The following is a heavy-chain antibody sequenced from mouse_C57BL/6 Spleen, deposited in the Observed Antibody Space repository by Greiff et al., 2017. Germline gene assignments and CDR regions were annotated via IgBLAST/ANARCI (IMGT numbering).Heavy chain of an antibody. CDR3: AGGGGYYYAMDY. J-gene: IGHJ4*01. V-gene: IGHV1-55*01. CDR1: GYTFTSYW. Sequence: QVQLKQPGAELVKPGASVKMSCKASGYTFTSYWITWVKQRPGQGLEWIGDIYPGSGSTNYNEKFKSKATLTVDTSSSTAYMQLSSLTSEDSAVYYCAGGGGYYYAMDYWGQGTSVTVSS. CDR2: IYPGSGST.